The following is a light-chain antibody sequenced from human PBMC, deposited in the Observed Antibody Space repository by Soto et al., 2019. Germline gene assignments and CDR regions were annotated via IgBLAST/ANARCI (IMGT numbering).Light chain of an antibody. Sequence: EIVLTQSPATLSLSPGERATLSCRASQSVSSYLAWYQQKPGQAPRLLIYDASNRATGVPARFSGSGSGTEFTLIIDSLQSEDFAVYYCQQYNNRPPWTFGQGTKVDIK. CDR2: DAS. V-gene: IGKV3-11*01. J-gene: IGKJ1*01. CDR3: QQYNNRPPWT. CDR1: QSVSSY.